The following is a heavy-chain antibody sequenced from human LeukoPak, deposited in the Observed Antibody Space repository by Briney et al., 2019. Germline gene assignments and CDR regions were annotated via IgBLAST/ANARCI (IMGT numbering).Heavy chain of an antibody. CDR3: ATMAVAGEFDP. D-gene: IGHD6-19*01. Sequence: GGSLRLSCAASGFTVSSNYMSWVRQAPGKGLEWVSVIYSGGSTYYADSVKGRFTISRDNSKNTLYLQMNSLRAEDTAVYYCATMAVAGEFDPWSQGTLVTVSS. J-gene: IGHJ5*02. CDR1: GFTVSSNY. V-gene: IGHV3-53*01. CDR2: IYSGGST.